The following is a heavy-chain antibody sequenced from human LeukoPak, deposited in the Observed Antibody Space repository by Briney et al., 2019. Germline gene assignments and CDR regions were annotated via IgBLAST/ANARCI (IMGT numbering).Heavy chain of an antibody. V-gene: IGHV3-74*01. J-gene: IGHJ4*02. Sequence: GGSLRLSCAASGFDFSSNWMHWVRHAPGQGLVWVSRIKGDGISTNYADSVKGRFTISRDNSKNTLYLQMNSLRAEDTAVYYCAKDPLGYCSGGSCYGYWGQGTLVTVSS. CDR3: AKDPLGYCSGGSCYGY. D-gene: IGHD2-15*01. CDR1: GFDFSSNW. CDR2: IKGDGIST.